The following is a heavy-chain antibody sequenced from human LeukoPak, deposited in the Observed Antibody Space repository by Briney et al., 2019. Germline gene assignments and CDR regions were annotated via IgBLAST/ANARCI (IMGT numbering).Heavy chain of an antibody. D-gene: IGHD3-22*01. J-gene: IGHJ4*02. CDR3: ARGGIYYDSSGLDY. CDR1: GFTFSSYA. V-gene: IGHV3-23*01. CDR2: ISGSGGST. Sequence: QPGGSLRLSCAASGFTFSSYAMSWVRQAPGKGLEWVSAISGSGGSTYYADSVKGRFTISRDNSKNTLYLQMNSLRAEDTAVYYCARGGIYYDSSGLDYWGQGTLVTVSS.